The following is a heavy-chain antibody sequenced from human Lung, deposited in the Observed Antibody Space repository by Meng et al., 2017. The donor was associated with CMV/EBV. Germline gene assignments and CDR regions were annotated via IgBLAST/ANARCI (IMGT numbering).Heavy chain of an antibody. D-gene: IGHD3-10*01. CDR3: ARNHTYYFASGPNYYFDY. CDR2: LYYSGST. Sequence: LXXTVSGGSISSTYYYWGWIRQPPGRGLEWIGSLYYSGSTYYNPSLKSRVTVSVDTSKNQFSLKLTSVTAADTAIYYCARNHTYYFASGPNYYFDYXGQGXLVTVSS. V-gene: IGHV4-39*01. CDR1: GGSISSTYYY. J-gene: IGHJ4*02.